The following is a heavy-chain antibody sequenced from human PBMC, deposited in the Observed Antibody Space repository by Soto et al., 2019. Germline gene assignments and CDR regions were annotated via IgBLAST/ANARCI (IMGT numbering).Heavy chain of an antibody. Sequence: QAGGSLRLSCAASGFTVSSNYMSWVRQAPGKXLEWVSVIYSGGSTYYADSVKGRFTISRDNSKNTLYLQMNSLRAEDTAVYYCAREGTYYDSSGYYYADHDAFDIWGQGSMVTVSS. D-gene: IGHD3-22*01. CDR1: GFTVSSNY. J-gene: IGHJ3*02. CDR3: AREGTYYDSSGYYYADHDAFDI. V-gene: IGHV3-53*01. CDR2: IYSGGST.